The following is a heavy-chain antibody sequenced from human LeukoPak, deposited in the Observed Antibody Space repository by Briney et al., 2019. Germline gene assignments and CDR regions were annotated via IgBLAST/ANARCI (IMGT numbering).Heavy chain of an antibody. Sequence: PGGSLRLSCVASGFTFSTYTMNWVRQAPGKGLEWVSSISSAGSYIFYADSMKGRFTISRDNAKNSLYLQMNSLRGEDTAVYHCARVGGGYDFWSGYLHAFDIWGQGTMVAVSS. CDR3: ARVGGGYDFWSGYLHAFDI. V-gene: IGHV3-21*01. J-gene: IGHJ3*02. D-gene: IGHD3-3*01. CDR1: GFTFSTYT. CDR2: ISSAGSYI.